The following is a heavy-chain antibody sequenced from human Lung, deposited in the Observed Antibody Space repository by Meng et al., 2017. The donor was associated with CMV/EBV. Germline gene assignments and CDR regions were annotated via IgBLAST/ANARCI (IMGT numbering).Heavy chain of an antibody. V-gene: IGHV1-46*01. D-gene: IGHD6-13*01. Sequence: SVXVSXXASGYPFTIYYMHWVRQAPGQGLEWMGIINPSAGGTSYAQKFRGRLTMTRDTSTSTVYMELSSLRSEDTAVYYCARDRGYANSWYEADYWGQGXLVTVSS. CDR1: GYPFTIYY. CDR3: ARDRGYANSWYEADY. CDR2: INPSAGGT. J-gene: IGHJ4*02.